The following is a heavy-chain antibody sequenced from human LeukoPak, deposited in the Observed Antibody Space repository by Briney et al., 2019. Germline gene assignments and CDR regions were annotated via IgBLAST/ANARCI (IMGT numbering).Heavy chain of an antibody. V-gene: IGHV3-7*01. CDR2: IKKDGSEK. D-gene: IGHD2/OR15-2a*01. CDR3: VSFYETY. Sequence: GGSLRLSCTASGFIFSGSWMAWIRQAPGKGLEWVAIIKKDGSEKYYVDSMKGRFTISKDNAKNTVYLQMNSLRAEDTAVYYCVSFYETYWGRGTLVTVSS. CDR1: GFIFSGSW. J-gene: IGHJ4*02.